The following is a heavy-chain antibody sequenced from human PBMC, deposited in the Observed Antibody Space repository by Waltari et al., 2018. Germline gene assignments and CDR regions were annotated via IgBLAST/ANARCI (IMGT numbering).Heavy chain of an antibody. J-gene: IGHJ4*02. V-gene: IGHV3-30*02. Sequence: QVQLVESGGGVVQPGGSLRLSCAASGFTFSSYGMHWVRQAPGKGLEWVAFIRYDGSNKYYADSVKGRFTISRDNSKNTLYLQMNSLRAEDTAVYYCARDDCSGGSCVVAFGYWGQGTLVIVSS. D-gene: IGHD2-15*01. CDR1: GFTFSSYG. CDR2: IRYDGSNK. CDR3: ARDDCSGGSCVVAFGY.